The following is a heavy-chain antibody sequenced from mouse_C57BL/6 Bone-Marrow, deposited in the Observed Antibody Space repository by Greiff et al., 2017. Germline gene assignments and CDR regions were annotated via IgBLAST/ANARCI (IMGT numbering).Heavy chain of an antibody. Sequence: QVQLQQSGAELARPGASVKLSCKASGYTFTSYGISWVKQRTGQGLEWIGEIYPRSGNTYYNEKFKGKATLTADKSSSTAYMELRSLTSEDAAVYVCARSRLRPAWFAYWGQGTLVTVSA. J-gene: IGHJ3*01. CDR1: GYTFTSYG. CDR3: ARSRLRPAWFAY. CDR2: IYPRSGNT. V-gene: IGHV1-81*01. D-gene: IGHD2-4*01.